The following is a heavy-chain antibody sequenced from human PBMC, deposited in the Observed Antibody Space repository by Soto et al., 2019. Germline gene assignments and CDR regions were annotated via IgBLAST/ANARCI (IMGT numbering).Heavy chain of an antibody. D-gene: IGHD3-10*01. Sequence: GGSLRLSCAASGFTFSNAWMNWVRQAPGKGLEWVGRIKSKTDGGTTDYAAPVKGRFTISRDDSKNRLYLQMNSLKTEDTAVYYCTTDLITTRLPYIDYWGQGTLVTVSS. CDR2: IKSKTDGGTT. CDR1: GFTFSNAW. J-gene: IGHJ4*02. CDR3: TTDLITTRLPYIDY. V-gene: IGHV3-15*07.